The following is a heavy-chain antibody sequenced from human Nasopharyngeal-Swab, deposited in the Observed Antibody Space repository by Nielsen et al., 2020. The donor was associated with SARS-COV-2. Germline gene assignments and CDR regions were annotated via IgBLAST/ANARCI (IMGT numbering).Heavy chain of an antibody. CDR2: IYYSGST. V-gene: IGHV4-39*01. D-gene: IGHD1-26*01. CDR1: GGSISSSSYY. CDR3: ARLGTVGATRDY. J-gene: IGHJ4*02. Sequence: SETLSLTCTVSGGSISSSSYYWGWIRQPPGKGLEWIGSIYYSGSTYYNPSLKSRVTISVDTSKNQFSLKMSSVTAADTAVYYCARLGTVGATRDYWGQGTLVTVSS.